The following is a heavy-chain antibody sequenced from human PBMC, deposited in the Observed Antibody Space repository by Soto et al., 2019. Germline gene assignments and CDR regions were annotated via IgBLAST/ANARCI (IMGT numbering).Heavy chain of an antibody. D-gene: IGHD1-1*01. CDR1: GFTFSSYG. V-gene: IGHV3-30*18. Sequence: SLRLSRAASGFTFSSYGMHWVRQAPGKGLEWVAVISYDGSNKYYADSVKGRFTISRDNSENTLYLQMNSLRAEDTAVYYCAKDPFPSSIISWNDVSGVSDYWGQGTLVTVSS. J-gene: IGHJ4*02. CDR2: ISYDGSNK. CDR3: AKDPFPSSIISWNDVSGVSDY.